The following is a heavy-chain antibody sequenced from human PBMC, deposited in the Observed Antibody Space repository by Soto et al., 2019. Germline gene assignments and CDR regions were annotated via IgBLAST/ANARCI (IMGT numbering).Heavy chain of an antibody. V-gene: IGHV3-23*01. Sequence: GGSLRLSCAAPGFTFSSYAMSWVRQAPGKGLEWVSAISGSGGSTYYADSVKGRFTISRDNSKNTLYLQMNSLRAEDTAVYYCAKMPTYYYDSSGYYAPWGQGTLVTVSS. J-gene: IGHJ4*02. D-gene: IGHD3-22*01. CDR1: GFTFSSYA. CDR2: ISGSGGST. CDR3: AKMPTYYYDSSGYYAP.